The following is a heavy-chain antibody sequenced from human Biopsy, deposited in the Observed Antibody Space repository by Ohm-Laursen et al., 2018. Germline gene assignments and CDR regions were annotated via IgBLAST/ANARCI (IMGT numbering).Heavy chain of an antibody. Sequence: DTLSLTCSVSGGSIISYYWTWIRQPPGKGLEWIGHVYNGGITNYNPSLKSRVTISKDTSKNQFSLQVNSVTAADTAVYYCARTPRDSFWSGSYKRGLWFDPWGRGTLVIVSS. J-gene: IGHJ5*02. V-gene: IGHV4-59*07. D-gene: IGHD3-3*01. CDR3: ARTPRDSFWSGSYKRGLWFDP. CDR2: VYNGGIT. CDR1: GGSIISYY.